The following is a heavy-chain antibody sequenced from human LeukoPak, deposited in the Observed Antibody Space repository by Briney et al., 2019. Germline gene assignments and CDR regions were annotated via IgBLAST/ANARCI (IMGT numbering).Heavy chain of an antibody. Sequence: PGGSLKLSCAASGFTLSTYTMHWLRQAPGRGLGWVAVISYDGSNKFYADSVKGRFAISRDNSKNTLYLQMDSLRPEDTAMYYCARVRGDYDFWSDYYRSLSGYDEVYWGQGTLVSVSS. CDR2: ISYDGSNK. CDR1: GFTLSTYT. V-gene: IGHV3-30*09. J-gene: IGHJ4*02. CDR3: ARVRGDYDFWSDYYRSLSGYDEVY. D-gene: IGHD3-3*01.